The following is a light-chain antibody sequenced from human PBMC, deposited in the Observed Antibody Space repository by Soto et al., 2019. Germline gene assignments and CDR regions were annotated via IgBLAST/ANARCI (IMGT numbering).Light chain of an antibody. V-gene: IGKV3-15*01. Sequence: EIVMTQSPATLSVSPGERATLSCRASQSVSSNLAWYQQKPGQAPRLLIYGASARATGIPGRFSGSGSGTEFTLTISSLQSEDFAVYYCQHYNNWPPLYTFGQGTKLEIK. CDR3: QHYNNWPPLYT. CDR1: QSVSSN. CDR2: GAS. J-gene: IGKJ2*01.